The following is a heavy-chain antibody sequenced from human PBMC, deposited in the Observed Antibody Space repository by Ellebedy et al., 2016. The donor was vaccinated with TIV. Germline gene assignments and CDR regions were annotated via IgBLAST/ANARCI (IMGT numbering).Heavy chain of an antibody. CDR2: IYYSGST. V-gene: IGHV4-39*01. Sequence: SETLSLTXTVSGGSISSSSYYWGWIRQPPGKGLEWIGSIYYSGSTYYNPSLKSRVTISVDTSKNQFSLKLSSVTAADTAVYYCARLPLTDDSSGYYPDYWGQGTLVTVSS. J-gene: IGHJ4*02. CDR3: ARLPLTDDSSGYYPDY. D-gene: IGHD3-22*01. CDR1: GGSISSSSYY.